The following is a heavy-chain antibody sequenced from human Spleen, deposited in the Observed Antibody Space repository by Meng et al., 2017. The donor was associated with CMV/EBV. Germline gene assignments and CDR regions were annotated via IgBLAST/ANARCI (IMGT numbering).Heavy chain of an antibody. J-gene: IGHJ6*02. V-gene: IGHV3-21*04. CDR1: GFSFSTYT. CDR2: ISSSRSYI. Sequence: GESLKISCAPSGFSFSTYTLHWVRQAPGKGLEWVASISSSRSYINYADPVKGRFTISRDNAKDSLYLQMSSLRAEDTAVYYCARDQKTYYFYYGMDVWGQGTTVTVSS. CDR3: ARDQKTYYFYYGMDV.